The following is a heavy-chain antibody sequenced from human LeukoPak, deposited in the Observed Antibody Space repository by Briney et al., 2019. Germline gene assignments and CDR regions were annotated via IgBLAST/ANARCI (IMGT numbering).Heavy chain of an antibody. CDR1: GFIFSIYS. V-gene: IGHV3-20*04. D-gene: IGHD3-16*01. J-gene: IGHJ4*02. Sequence: GGSLRLSCAASGFIFSIYSMSWVRQAPGKGLEWVSGITWNGGSTVYADSVKGRFIISRDNAKNSLYLQMNSLRAVDTAFYYCATVRGGGWGQGTLVTVSS. CDR2: ITWNGGST. CDR3: ATVRGGG.